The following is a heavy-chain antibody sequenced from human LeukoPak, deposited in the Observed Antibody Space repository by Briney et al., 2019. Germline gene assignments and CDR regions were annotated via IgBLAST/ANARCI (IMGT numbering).Heavy chain of an antibody. CDR3: ATRGRWELPLGYFDY. CDR2: FDPEDGET. CDR1: GYTLTELS. Sequence: ASVKVSCKVSGYTLTELSMHWVRQAPGKGLEWMGGFDPEDGETIYAQKFQGRVTITEDTPTDTAYMELSSLRSEDTAVYYCATRGRWELPLGYFDYWGQGTLVTVSS. J-gene: IGHJ4*02. V-gene: IGHV1-24*01. D-gene: IGHD1-26*01.